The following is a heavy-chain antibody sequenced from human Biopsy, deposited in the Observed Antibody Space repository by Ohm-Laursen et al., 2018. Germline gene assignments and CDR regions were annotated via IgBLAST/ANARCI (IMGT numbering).Heavy chain of an antibody. CDR1: GYTFTAFS. J-gene: IGHJ2*01. V-gene: IGHV1-2*02. Sequence: ASVKVSCRPSGYTFTAFSVHWRRQAPGQGLEWMGWINPISGDTDYPQNFQGRVSMTRDTSISTAYMDLSRLRSDDTAVYYCARGRRHCSGTCSRWYFDLWGRGTLVTVSS. CDR2: INPISGDT. D-gene: IGHD2-2*01. CDR3: ARGRRHCSGTCSRWYFDL.